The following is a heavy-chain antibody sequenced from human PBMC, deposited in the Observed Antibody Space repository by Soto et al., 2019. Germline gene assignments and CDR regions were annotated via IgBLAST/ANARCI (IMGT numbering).Heavy chain of an antibody. V-gene: IGHV3-15*07. J-gene: IGHJ4*02. CDR1: GFTFSNAW. Sequence: GGSLRLSCAASGFTFSNAWMNWVRQAPGKGLEWVGRIKSKTDGGTTDYTAPVKGRFTISRDDSKNTLYLQMNSLKTEDTAMVYFTTETYYYDSSGYYSGFDYWGRGTLVTVSS. D-gene: IGHD3-22*01. CDR3: TTETYYYDSSGYYSGFDY. CDR2: IKSKTDGGTT.